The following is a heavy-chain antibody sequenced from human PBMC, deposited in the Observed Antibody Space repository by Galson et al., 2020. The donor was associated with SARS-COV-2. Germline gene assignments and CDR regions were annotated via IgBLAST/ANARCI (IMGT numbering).Heavy chain of an antibody. CDR1: GGSISSSSYY. Sequence: SETLSLTCTVSGGSISSSSYYWGWIRQPPGKGLEWIGSIYYSGSTYYNPSLKSRVTISVDTSKNQFSLKLSSVTAADTAVYYCARGKYSSGWQRALGPFYFDYWGQGTLVTVSS. D-gene: IGHD6-19*01. CDR2: IYYSGST. CDR3: ARGKYSSGWQRALGPFYFDY. V-gene: IGHV4-39*01. J-gene: IGHJ4*02.